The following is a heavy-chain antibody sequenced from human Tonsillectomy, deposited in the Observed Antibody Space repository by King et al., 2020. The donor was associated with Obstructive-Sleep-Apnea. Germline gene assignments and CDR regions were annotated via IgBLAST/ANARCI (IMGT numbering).Heavy chain of an antibody. CDR2: IRYDGSDK. Sequence: VQLVESGGGVVQPWGSLRLSCAASRFTFSAYGMHWVRQTPGKGLEWVAVIRYDGSDKYYADSLKGRFTISRDNSKNTLYLKMNSLRAEDTAVYYCAKDYGDYKTFDYWGQGTLVTVSS. D-gene: IGHD4-17*01. V-gene: IGHV3-30*02. J-gene: IGHJ4*02. CDR1: RFTFSAYG. CDR3: AKDYGDYKTFDY.